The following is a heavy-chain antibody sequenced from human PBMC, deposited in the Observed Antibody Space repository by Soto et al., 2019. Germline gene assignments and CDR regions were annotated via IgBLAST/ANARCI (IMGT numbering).Heavy chain of an antibody. CDR1: GFTFSNYN. V-gene: IGHV3-21*01. CDR2: ISSSSSYI. CDR3: ARGTLASTLGTCYY. J-gene: IGHJ4*02. D-gene: IGHD3-10*01. Sequence: GGSLRLSCAASGFTFSNYNMNWVRQAPGKGLEWVSTISSSSSYIYYADSVKGRFTISRDNAKNSLYLQLNSLRAEDTAVYYCARGTLASTLGTCYYWGQGTLVTVSS.